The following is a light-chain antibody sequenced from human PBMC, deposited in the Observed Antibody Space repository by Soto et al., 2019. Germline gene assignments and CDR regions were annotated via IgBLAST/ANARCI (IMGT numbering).Light chain of an antibody. CDR3: SSFSTTYTDLV. Sequence: QSARPQPASVSGSPGQSVTLPCTACSSDIGIWDYVSWYQQHPGKAPRLMIFDGNNRPSGISNRFSGSKSGNTASLTISGLQAEDEATYYCSSFSTTYTDLVFGGGTKLTVL. V-gene: IGLV2-14*03. CDR2: DGN. J-gene: IGLJ2*01. CDR1: SSDIGIWDY.